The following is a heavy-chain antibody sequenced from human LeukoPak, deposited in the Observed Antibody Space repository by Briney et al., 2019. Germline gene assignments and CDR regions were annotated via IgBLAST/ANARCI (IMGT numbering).Heavy chain of an antibody. V-gene: IGHV3-23*01. CDR1: GFTFSSYA. D-gene: IGHD3-16*01. CDR3: AKDGKGRGVMGYFDY. CDR2: ISGSGGST. J-gene: IGHJ4*02. Sequence: GGSLRLSCAASGFTFSSYAMSWVRQAPGKGLEWVSAISGSGGSTYYADSVKGRFTISRDNSKNTLYLQMNSLRAEDTAVYYCAKDGKGRGVMGYFDYWGQGTQVTVSS.